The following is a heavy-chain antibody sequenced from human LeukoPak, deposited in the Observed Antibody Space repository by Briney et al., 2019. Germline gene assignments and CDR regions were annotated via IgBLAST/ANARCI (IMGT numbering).Heavy chain of an antibody. CDR2: LFNSGGT. CDR1: GASISTHH. CDR3: ARRLPASGMRDV. V-gene: IGHV4-59*08. D-gene: IGHD3-10*01. J-gene: IGHJ6*02. Sequence: SETLSLTCTVSGASISTHHWSWIRQPPGEGLEWIGDLFNSGGTKYNASLQSRVTISIDTSKKQVSLKVTSVTAADTAAYYCARRLPASGMRDVWGQGTTVTVTS.